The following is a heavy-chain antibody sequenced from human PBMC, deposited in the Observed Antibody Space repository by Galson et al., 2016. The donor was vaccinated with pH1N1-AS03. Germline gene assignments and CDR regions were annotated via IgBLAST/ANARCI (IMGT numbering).Heavy chain of an antibody. CDR1: GYIFTTYG. CDR3: ARTPAEMATISFDY. V-gene: IGHV1-46*01. Sequence: SVKVSCKASGYIFTTYGIKWVRQAPGQGLEWMGVLNPSGGTTRYAQKFQGRVTMTRDTSTSTVYMELSRLRSADTAVYYCARTPAEMATISFDYWGQGTLVTVSS. D-gene: IGHD5-24*01. CDR2: LNPSGGTT. J-gene: IGHJ4*02.